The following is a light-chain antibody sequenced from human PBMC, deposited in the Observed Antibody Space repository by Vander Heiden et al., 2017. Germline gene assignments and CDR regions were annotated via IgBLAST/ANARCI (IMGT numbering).Light chain of an antibody. J-gene: IGLJ3*02. CDR1: SSNLGSNY. V-gene: IGLV1-47*02. CDR2: SNK. CDR3: AAWDDSLSGWV. Sequence: QSVLTQPPSASGTPGQRVTTSCSGSSSNLGSNYVYWYQQLPGTAPKLLIYSNKQRPSGVPDRFSGSKSGTSASLAISGLRSEDEADYYCAAWDDSLSGWVFGGGTKLTVL.